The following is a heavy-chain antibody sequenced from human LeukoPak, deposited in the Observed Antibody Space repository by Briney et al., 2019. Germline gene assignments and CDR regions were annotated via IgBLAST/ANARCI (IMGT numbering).Heavy chain of an antibody. Sequence: ASVKVSCKASGYTFTSYGISWVRQAPGQGLEWMGWISAYNGNTNYAQKLQGRVTMTTDTSTSTAYMELRSLRSDDTAVYYCARDPPYCGGDCYSGEFGYWGQGTLVTVSS. V-gene: IGHV1-18*01. D-gene: IGHD2-21*02. CDR1: GYTFTSYG. J-gene: IGHJ4*02. CDR3: ARDPPYCGGDCYSGEFGY. CDR2: ISAYNGNT.